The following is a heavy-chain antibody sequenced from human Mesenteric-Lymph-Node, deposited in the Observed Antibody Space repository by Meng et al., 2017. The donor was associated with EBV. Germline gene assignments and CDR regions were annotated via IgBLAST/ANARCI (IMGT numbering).Heavy chain of an antibody. CDR2: IDPYGTA. CDR3: ARAMTVGVFYFNY. D-gene: IGHD3-22*01. CDR1: GGSVSSGSYY. Sequence: QSQLQASGPGLVKPSETLSLTCTVSGGSVSSGSYYWSWIRQPPGKGLEWIGEIDPYGTANYNPSLKSRVTMSVHKSKNQFSLTVTSVTAADTGVYFCARAMTVGVFYFNYWGQGSLVTVSS. V-gene: IGHV4-61*01. J-gene: IGHJ4*02.